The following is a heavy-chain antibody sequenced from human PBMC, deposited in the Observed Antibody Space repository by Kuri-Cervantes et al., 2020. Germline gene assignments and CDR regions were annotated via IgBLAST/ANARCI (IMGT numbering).Heavy chain of an antibody. CDR1: GFTFSSYW. J-gene: IGHJ4*02. CDR3: ARDRGIIVGATSGYFDY. Sequence: GGSLRLSCVASGFTFSSYWMNWVRQAPGKGLEWVAVIWYDGSNKYYADSVKGRFTISRDNSKNTLYLQMNSLRAEDTAVYYCARDRGIIVGATSGYFDYWGQGTLVTVSS. D-gene: IGHD1-26*01. V-gene: IGHV3-33*08. CDR2: IWYDGSNK.